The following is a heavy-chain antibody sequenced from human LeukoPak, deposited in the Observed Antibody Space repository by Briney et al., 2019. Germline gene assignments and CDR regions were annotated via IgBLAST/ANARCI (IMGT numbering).Heavy chain of an antibody. D-gene: IGHD3-16*01. V-gene: IGHV3-21*01. J-gene: IGHJ5*02. Sequence: PGGSLRLSCAASGFTFSSYWMSWVRQAPGKGLEWVSSISSSSYIYYADSVKGRFTISRDNAKNSLYLQMNSLRAEDTAVYYCARDRGTQFDPWGQGTLVTVSS. CDR2: ISSSSYI. CDR3: ARDRGTQFDP. CDR1: GFTFSSYW.